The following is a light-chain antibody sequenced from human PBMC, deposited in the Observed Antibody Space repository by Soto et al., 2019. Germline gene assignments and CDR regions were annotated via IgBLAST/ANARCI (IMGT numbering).Light chain of an antibody. CDR1: SSDVGAYNY. J-gene: IGLJ2*01. Sequence: QSVLTQPASVSGSPGQSITISCTGTSSDVGAYNYVSWYQQHPGKAPKLIIYAVSNRPSGVSNRFSGSKSGNTASLTISGLQAEDEADYYCSSYSISNTLGVFGGGTKLTVL. V-gene: IGLV2-14*01. CDR2: AVS. CDR3: SSYSISNTLGV.